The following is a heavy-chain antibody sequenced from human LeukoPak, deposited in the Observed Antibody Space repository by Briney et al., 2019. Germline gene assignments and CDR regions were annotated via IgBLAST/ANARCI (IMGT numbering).Heavy chain of an antibody. D-gene: IGHD5-12*01. CDR3: ARAPRGYAGYYFDY. CDR1: GFTFSSYG. V-gene: IGHV3-30*03. Sequence: GGSLRLSCAASGFTFSSYGMHWVRQAPGKGLEWVAVISYDGSNKYYADSVKGRFTISRDNSKNTLYLQMNSLRAEDTAVYYCARAPRGYAGYYFDYWGQGTLVTVSS. J-gene: IGHJ4*02. CDR2: ISYDGSNK.